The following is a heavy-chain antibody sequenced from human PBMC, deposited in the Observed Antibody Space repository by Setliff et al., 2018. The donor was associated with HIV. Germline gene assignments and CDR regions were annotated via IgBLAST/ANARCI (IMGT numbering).Heavy chain of an antibody. J-gene: IGHJ4*02. D-gene: IGHD2-21*02. CDR3: AGSVVVTAIPPIFDY. CDR2: IYHSGST. V-gene: IGHV4-38-2*01. CDR1: NYSTISGDY. Sequence: SSETLSLTCSASNYSTISGDYWGWIRQPPGRGLEWIGCIYHSGSTYYYPSLKSRVTISIDTSKNHFSLSLSSVTAADTAVYYCAGSVVVTAIPPIFDYWGQGTRVTVSS.